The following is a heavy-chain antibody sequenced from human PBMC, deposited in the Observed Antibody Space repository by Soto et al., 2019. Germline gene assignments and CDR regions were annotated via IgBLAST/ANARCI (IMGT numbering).Heavy chain of an antibody. CDR1: GGSISSGGYY. D-gene: IGHD6-6*01. CDR3: ARSRGGQLVLDY. V-gene: IGHV4-31*03. Sequence: SETLSLTCSVSGGSISSGGYYWSWVRQHPGKGLEWIGYIYYSGSTYYNPSLKSRVTISVDTSKNQFSLKLSSVTAADTAVYYCARSRGGQLVLDYWGQGTLVTVSS. CDR2: IYYSGST. J-gene: IGHJ4*02.